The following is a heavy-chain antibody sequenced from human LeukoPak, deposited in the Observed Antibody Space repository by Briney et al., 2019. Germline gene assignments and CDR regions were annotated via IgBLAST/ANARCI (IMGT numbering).Heavy chain of an antibody. V-gene: IGHV3-49*03. J-gene: IGHJ4*02. D-gene: IGHD2/OR15-2a*01. CDR1: GFSFLDYA. CDR2: IRTKAYHDPT. CDR3: SRIYSTSSQRSDH. Sequence: GRSLRLSCTASGFSFLDYAIGWFRQAPGKGLEWVGFIRTKAYHDPTKYAASVKGRFTISRDDSKTTAYLQMNSLKIEDTAMYFCSRIYSTSSQRSDHRGRGTLVTVSS.